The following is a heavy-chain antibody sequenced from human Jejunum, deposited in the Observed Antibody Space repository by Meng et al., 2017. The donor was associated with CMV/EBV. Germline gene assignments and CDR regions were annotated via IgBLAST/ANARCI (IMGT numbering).Heavy chain of an antibody. CDR2: IISDASIT. D-gene: IGHD1-26*01. CDR3: TRVLSGSSGQFDN. V-gene: IGHV3-74*01. Sequence: VSGGGRGQPVGSPGLSFASSGFTLSNYWMHWVRQFPGKGLGWVSRIISDASITSYANSMKGLFTISRDNAKNTLYLQMNSLSVEDTAVYYCTRVLSGSSGQFDNWGQGALVTVSS. J-gene: IGHJ4*02. CDR1: GFTLSNYW.